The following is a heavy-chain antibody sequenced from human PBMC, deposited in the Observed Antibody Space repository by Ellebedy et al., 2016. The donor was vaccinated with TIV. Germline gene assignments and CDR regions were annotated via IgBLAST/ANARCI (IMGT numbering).Heavy chain of an antibody. J-gene: IGHJ3*02. CDR1: GGSISPYY. D-gene: IGHD2-15*01. CDR2: IYYSGST. Sequence: MPSETLSLTCTVSGGSISPYYWSWTRQSPGKGLEWIGYIYYSGSTNYNPSLKSRVTISVDTSKNQFSLKLTSVTAADTAVYYCARVVWQLPVSYAFDIWGQGTMVTVSS. CDR3: ARVVWQLPVSYAFDI. V-gene: IGHV4-59*01.